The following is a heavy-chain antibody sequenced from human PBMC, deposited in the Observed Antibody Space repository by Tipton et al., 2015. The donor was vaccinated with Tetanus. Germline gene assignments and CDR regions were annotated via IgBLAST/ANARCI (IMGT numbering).Heavy chain of an antibody. Sequence: LRLSCAVSGASFSSSYWSWVRQSPGKGLEWVGEIRHGGSAFYNPAPKRRGTISVETSKNHSSLTLSSVPAADTAVFYCALLPKQWLVPSFDPWGQGTLVTVSS. CDR1: GASFSSSY. CDR2: IRHGGSA. D-gene: IGHD6-19*01. J-gene: IGHJ5*02. V-gene: IGHV4-34*01. CDR3: ALLPKQWLVPSFDP.